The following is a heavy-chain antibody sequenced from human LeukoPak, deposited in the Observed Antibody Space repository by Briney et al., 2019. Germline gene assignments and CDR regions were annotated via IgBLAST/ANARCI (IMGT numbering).Heavy chain of an antibody. CDR1: GFTFKKYW. CDR3: ARVGTGSWYFDL. CDR2: ISSGSSTI. V-gene: IGHV3-48*04. D-gene: IGHD3-10*01. J-gene: IGHJ2*01. Sequence: GGSLRLSCAASGFTFKKYWMNWVRQAPGKGLEWVSYISSGSSTIYYADSVKGRFTISRDNAKNTVYLQMNSLRAEDTAVYYCARVGTGSWYFDLWGRGTLVTFSS.